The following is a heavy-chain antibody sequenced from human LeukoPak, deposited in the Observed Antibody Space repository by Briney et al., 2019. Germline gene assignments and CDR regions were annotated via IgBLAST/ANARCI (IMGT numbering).Heavy chain of an antibody. J-gene: IGHJ4*02. Sequence: GGSLRLSCAASGFTFSSYAMHWVRQAPGKGLEWVAVISYDGSNKYYADSVKGRFTISRDNSKNTLYLQMNSLRAEDTAVYYCAKDPDSGWFDYWGQGTLVTVSS. CDR1: GFTFSSYA. CDR3: AKDPDSGWFDY. V-gene: IGHV3-30-3*01. D-gene: IGHD5-12*01. CDR2: ISYDGSNK.